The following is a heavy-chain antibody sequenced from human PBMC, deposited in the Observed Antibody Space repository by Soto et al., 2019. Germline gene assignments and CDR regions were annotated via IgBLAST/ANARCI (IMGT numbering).Heavy chain of an antibody. V-gene: IGHV1-18*01. J-gene: IGHJ6*02. Sequence: ASVKVSCKASGYTFTSYGISWVRQAPGQGLEWMGWISAYNGNTNYAQKLQGRVTMTTDTSTSTAYMELRSLRSDDTAVYYCARDSAYVDIVATPNYYYYYGMDVWGQGTTVTSP. D-gene: IGHD5-12*01. CDR3: ARDSAYVDIVATPNYYYYYGMDV. CDR2: ISAYNGNT. CDR1: GYTFTSYG.